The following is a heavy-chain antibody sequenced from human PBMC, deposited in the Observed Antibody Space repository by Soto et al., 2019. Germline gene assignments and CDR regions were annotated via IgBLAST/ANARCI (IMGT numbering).Heavy chain of an antibody. CDR2: IHPGDSET. CDR3: ARVLTRDDILTGYSESHNYSDLDV. CDR1: GYTFSSFW. Sequence: GESLKISCKGSGYTFSSFWIGWVRQMPGKGLEWMGNIHPGDSETRYSPSLQGQVTISADKSISTAYLQWSSLKASDTAMYYCARVLTRDDILTGYSESHNYSDLDVWGQGTTVTVSS. V-gene: IGHV5-51*01. D-gene: IGHD3-9*01. J-gene: IGHJ6*02.